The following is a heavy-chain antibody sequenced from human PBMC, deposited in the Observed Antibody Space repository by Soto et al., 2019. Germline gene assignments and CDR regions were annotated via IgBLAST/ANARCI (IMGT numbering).Heavy chain of an antibody. Sequence: QVQLVESGGGLVKPGGSLRLSWGASGFTFSYDYMTWIRQAPGKGLEWVSYISSSGSTIYYADSVKGRFTISRDNAKTSLQLQMNSLRAEDTAVYYCARDPRKYYFGYWGQGTLVTVS. CDR1: GFTFSYDY. V-gene: IGHV3-11*01. CDR2: ISSSGSTI. CDR3: ARDPRKYYFGY. J-gene: IGHJ4*02.